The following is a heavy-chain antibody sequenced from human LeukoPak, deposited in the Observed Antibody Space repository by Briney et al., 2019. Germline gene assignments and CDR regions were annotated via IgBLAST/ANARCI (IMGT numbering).Heavy chain of an antibody. CDR1: GGSFSGYY. CDR3: ARDVGSGYSYGRVFGY. V-gene: IGHV4-34*01. Sequence: PSETLSLTCAVYGGSFSGYYWSWIRQPPGKGLEWIGEINHSGSTNYNPSLKSRVTISVDTSKNQFSLKLSSVTAADTAVYYCARDVGSGYSYGRVFGYWGQGTLVTVSS. J-gene: IGHJ4*02. D-gene: IGHD5-18*01. CDR2: INHSGST.